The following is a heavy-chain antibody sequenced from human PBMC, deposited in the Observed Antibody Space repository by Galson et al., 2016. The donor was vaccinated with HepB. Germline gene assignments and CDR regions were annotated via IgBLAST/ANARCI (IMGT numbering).Heavy chain of an antibody. J-gene: IGHJ3*02. V-gene: IGHV1-18*04. Sequence: SVKVSCKASGYIFTSNGVSWVRQAPGQGLEWMGWISTNSGNTNYAQNLQGRVTLTTDTSTSTAYMELRSLGSDDAAVYYCARDVRYAFEMWGQGTMVTVSP. CDR1: GYIFTSNG. CDR2: ISTNSGNT. CDR3: ARDVRYAFEM.